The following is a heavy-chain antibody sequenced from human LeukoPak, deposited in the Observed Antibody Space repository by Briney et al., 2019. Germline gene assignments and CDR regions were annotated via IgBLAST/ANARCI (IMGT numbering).Heavy chain of an antibody. V-gene: IGHV4-34*01. CDR1: GGSISSYY. CDR3: AASGEWFDP. D-gene: IGHD2-15*01. Sequence: SETLSLTCTVSGGSISSYYWSWIRQPPGKGLGWIGEINHSGSTNYKPSLKSRVTISVDTSKNQFSLKLSSVTAADTAVYYCAASGEWFDPWGQGTLVTVSS. J-gene: IGHJ5*02. CDR2: INHSGST.